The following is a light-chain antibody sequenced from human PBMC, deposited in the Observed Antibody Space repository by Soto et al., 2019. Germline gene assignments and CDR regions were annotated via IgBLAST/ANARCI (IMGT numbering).Light chain of an antibody. V-gene: IGKV3-20*01. CDR2: GTS. CDR1: QSVSSKY. CDR3: QQYGSSLFT. Sequence: IVLTQSPGTLSLYPGETATLSCRASQSVSSKYLAWYQQKPGQAPRVLIYGTSIRASGVPERFSGGGSGTDFTLTITRLEPEDFAVYYCQQYGSSLFTFGPGTKVDIK. J-gene: IGKJ3*01.